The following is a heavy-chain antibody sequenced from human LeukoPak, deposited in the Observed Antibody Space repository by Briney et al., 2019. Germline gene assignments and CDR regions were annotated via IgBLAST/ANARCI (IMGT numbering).Heavy chain of an antibody. D-gene: IGHD5-24*01. CDR2: IYPGDSDT. V-gene: IGHV5-51*01. CDR3: ARKVGDRWLQLDTFYFDY. CDR1: GYSFANYW. J-gene: IGHJ4*02. Sequence: GESLKISCKGSGYSFANYWIGWVRQMPAKGLEWMGIIYPGDSDTRYSPSFQGQVTISADKSIGTAYLQWSSLKASDTAIYYCARKVGDRWLQLDTFYFDYWGQGTLVTVSS.